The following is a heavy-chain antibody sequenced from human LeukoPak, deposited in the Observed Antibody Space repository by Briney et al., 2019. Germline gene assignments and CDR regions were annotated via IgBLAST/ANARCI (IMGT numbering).Heavy chain of an antibody. CDR2: ISSSRSTI. CDR3: ARESWFGERGKYFDY. V-gene: IGHV3-11*01. CDR1: GFTFSDYY. J-gene: IGHJ4*02. Sequence: GGSLRLSCAASGFTFSDYYMSWIRQAPGKGLEWVSYISSSRSTIYYADSVRGRFTISRDNAKNSLYLQMNSLRAEDTAIYYCARESWFGERGKYFDYWGQGTLVTVSS. D-gene: IGHD3-10*01.